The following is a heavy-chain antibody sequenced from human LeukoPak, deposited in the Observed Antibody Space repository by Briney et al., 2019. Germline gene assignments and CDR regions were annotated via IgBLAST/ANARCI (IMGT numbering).Heavy chain of an antibody. Sequence: ASVKVSCKASGYTFTSYGISWVRQTPGQGLEWMGWISAYNGNTNYAQKPQGRVTMTTDTSTSTAYMELRSLRSDDTAVYYCARDEGPPRPPDYWGQGTLVTVSS. CDR2: ISAYNGNT. J-gene: IGHJ4*02. CDR1: GYTFTSYG. CDR3: ARDEGPPRPPDY. V-gene: IGHV1-18*04.